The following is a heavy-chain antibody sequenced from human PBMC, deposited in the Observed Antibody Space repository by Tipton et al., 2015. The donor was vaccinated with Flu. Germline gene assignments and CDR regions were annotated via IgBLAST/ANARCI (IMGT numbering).Heavy chain of an antibody. Sequence: SLRLSCAASGFTFSTYAMSWVRQAPGKGLEWVSTISGSGGSTYYADSVKGRFTISRDNFENTLYLQMNSLRTEDTAVYYCARKSRSGSYHYYYYYYGMDVWGQGTTVTVSS. J-gene: IGHJ6*02. CDR1: GFTFSTYA. CDR3: ARKSRSGSYHYYYYYYGMDV. CDR2: ISGSGGST. V-gene: IGHV3-23*01. D-gene: IGHD1-26*01.